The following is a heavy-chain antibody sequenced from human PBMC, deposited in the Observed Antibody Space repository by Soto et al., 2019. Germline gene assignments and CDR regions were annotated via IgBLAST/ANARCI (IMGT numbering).Heavy chain of an antibody. CDR3: VRDRALDSSGHWFDS. J-gene: IGHJ5*01. CDR2: IYHIGSP. V-gene: IGHV4-31*03. Sequence: SETLSLTCTVSGRSVSSGGYYWTWIRQHPGKGLEWIGYIYHIGSPSYNPSLKSRLTMSLDTSKNQFSLNLTSVTAADTAIYYCVRDRALDSSGHWFDSWGQGTLVTVS. D-gene: IGHD6-19*01. CDR1: GRSVSSGGYY.